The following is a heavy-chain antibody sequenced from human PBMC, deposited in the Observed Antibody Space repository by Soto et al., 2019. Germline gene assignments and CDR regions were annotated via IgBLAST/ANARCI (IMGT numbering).Heavy chain of an antibody. D-gene: IGHD3-10*01. J-gene: IGHJ6*02. V-gene: IGHV1-69*13. CDR1: GGTFSSYA. CDR3: ATRMVRGVIITALKIYGMDV. Sequence: ASVKVSGKASGGTFSSYAISWVRQAPGQGLEWMGGIIPIFGTANYAQKFQGRVTITADESTSTAYMELSSLRSEDTAVYYCATRMVRGVIITALKIYGMDVWGQGTTVNVSS. CDR2: IIPIFGTA.